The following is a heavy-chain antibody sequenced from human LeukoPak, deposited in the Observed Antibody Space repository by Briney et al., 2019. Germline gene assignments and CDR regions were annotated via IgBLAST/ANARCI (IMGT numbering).Heavy chain of an antibody. J-gene: IGHJ4*02. CDR2: ISGDGGST. V-gene: IGHV3-43*02. Sequence: GGSLRLSXAASGFTFDDYAMHWVRQAPGKGLEWVSLISGDGGSTYYADSVKGRFTISRDNSKNSLYLQMNSLRTEDTALYCCAKDIEYSGGWYYFDYWGQGTLVTVSS. D-gene: IGHD6-19*01. CDR1: GFTFDDYA. CDR3: AKDIEYSGGWYYFDY.